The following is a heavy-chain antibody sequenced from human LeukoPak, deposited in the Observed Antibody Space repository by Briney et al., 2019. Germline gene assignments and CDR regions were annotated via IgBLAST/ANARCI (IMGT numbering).Heavy chain of an antibody. Sequence: GGSLRLSCAASGFTFSSYGMHWVRQAPGKGLEWVAVISYDGSNKYFADSVKGRFTISRDNSKNTLYLQMNSLRAEDTAVYYCASMGYCSGGSCYSGRDWYFDLWGRGTLVTVSS. J-gene: IGHJ2*01. D-gene: IGHD2-15*01. V-gene: IGHV3-30*03. CDR1: GFTFSSYG. CDR3: ASMGYCSGGSCYSGRDWYFDL. CDR2: ISYDGSNK.